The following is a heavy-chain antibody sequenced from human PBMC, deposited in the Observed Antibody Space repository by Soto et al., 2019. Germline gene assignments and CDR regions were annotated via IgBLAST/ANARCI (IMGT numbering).Heavy chain of an antibody. CDR3: AREVLVWGTRYFDY. Sequence: GGSLRLSCAASGFTFSSYSMNWVRQAPGKGLEWVSYISSSSSTIYYADSVKGRFTISRDNAKNSLYLQMNSLRAEDTAVYYCAREVLVWGTRYFDYWGKGTLVTVAS. CDR1: GFTFSSYS. CDR2: ISSSSSTI. J-gene: IGHJ4*02. D-gene: IGHD3-16*01. V-gene: IGHV3-48*01.